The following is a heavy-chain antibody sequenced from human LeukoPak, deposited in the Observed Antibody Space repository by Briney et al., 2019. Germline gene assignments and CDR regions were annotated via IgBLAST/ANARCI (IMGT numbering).Heavy chain of an antibody. CDR1: GFTFSTGFTFSSYA. D-gene: IGHD4-11*01. Sequence: PGGSLRLPCEASGFTFSTGFTFSSYAMHWVRQAPGKGLEWVALISYDGSNKYYADSVKGRFTISRDNSKNTLYLQMNSLRAEDTAVYYCAKDPYSSVFPHLDYWGQGTLVTVSS. J-gene: IGHJ4*02. CDR2: ISYDGSNK. V-gene: IGHV3-30*18. CDR3: AKDPYSSVFPHLDY.